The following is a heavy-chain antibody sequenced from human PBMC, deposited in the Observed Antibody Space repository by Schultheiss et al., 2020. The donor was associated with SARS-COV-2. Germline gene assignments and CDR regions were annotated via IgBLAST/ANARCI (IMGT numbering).Heavy chain of an antibody. D-gene: IGHD2-2*01. CDR2: ISSSSSYI. J-gene: IGHJ6*02. Sequence: GGSLRLSCAASGFTFSSYSMNWVRQAPGKGLEWVSSISSSSSYIYYADSVKGRFTISRDNAKNSLYLQMNSLRAEDTAVYYCARDLVPAAYYYGMDVWGQGTTVTVSS. CDR3: ARDLVPAAYYYGMDV. CDR1: GFTFSSYS. V-gene: IGHV3-21*01.